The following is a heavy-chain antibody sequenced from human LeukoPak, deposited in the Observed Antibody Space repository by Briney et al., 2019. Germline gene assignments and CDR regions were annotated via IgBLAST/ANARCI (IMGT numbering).Heavy chain of an antibody. V-gene: IGHV3-11*06. CDR3: ARIDYGSGSYYDY. CDR2: ISSSSSYI. Sequence: KDGGSLRLSCAASGFTFSDYYMSWIRQAPGKGLEWVSYISSSSSYIYYADSVKGRFTISRDNAKNSLYLQMNSLRAEDTAVYYCARIDYGSGSYYDYWGQGTLVTVSS. J-gene: IGHJ4*02. CDR1: GFTFSDYY. D-gene: IGHD3-10*01.